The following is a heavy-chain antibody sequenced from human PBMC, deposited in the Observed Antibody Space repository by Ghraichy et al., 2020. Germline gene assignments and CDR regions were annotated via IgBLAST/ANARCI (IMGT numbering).Heavy chain of an antibody. D-gene: IGHD6-13*01. CDR3: AHFLGYSSSWPGNSYYYGMDV. Sequence: SGPTLVKPTQTLTLTCTFSGFSLSASAVGVGWIRQPPGKALEWLAVIYWDDDKRYSPSLRTRLTITKDTSKNQVVLTVTNMDSVDTATYYCAHFLGYSSSWPGNSYYYGMDVWGQGTAVTVSS. CDR2: IYWDDDK. CDR1: GFSLSASAVG. V-gene: IGHV2-5*02. J-gene: IGHJ6*02.